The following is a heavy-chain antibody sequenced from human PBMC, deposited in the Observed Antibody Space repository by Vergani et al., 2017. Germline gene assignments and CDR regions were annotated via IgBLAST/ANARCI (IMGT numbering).Heavy chain of an antibody. CDR2: INPNSGGT. V-gene: IGHV1-2*02. J-gene: IGHJ4*02. D-gene: IGHD3-3*01. CDR3: ARGSPIFGVVTFFPDY. CDR1: GYTFTGYY. Sequence: QVQLVQSGAEVKKPGASVKVSCKASGYTFTGYYMHWVRQAPGQGLEWMGWINPNSGGTNYAQKFQGRVTMTRDTSISTAYMELSRLRSDDTAVYCCARGSPIFGVVTFFPDYWGQGTLVTVSS.